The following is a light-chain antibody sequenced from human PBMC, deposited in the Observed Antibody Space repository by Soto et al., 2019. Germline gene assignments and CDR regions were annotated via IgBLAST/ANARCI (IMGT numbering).Light chain of an antibody. CDR2: AAS. CDR3: QQSDSTPYT. V-gene: IGKV1-39*01. Sequence: DIQMTQSPSSLSASVGDRVTITCRASQSISSYLNWYQQKPGKAPKLLICAASSLQSGVPSRFSGSGSGTDFTLTISSLQPEDFSTYYCQQSDSTPYTFGQGTKVDIK. J-gene: IGKJ2*01. CDR1: QSISSY.